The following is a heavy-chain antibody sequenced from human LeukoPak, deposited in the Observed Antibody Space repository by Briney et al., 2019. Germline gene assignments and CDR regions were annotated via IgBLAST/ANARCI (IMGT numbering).Heavy chain of an antibody. CDR1: GYTFTGCY. J-gene: IGHJ4*02. V-gene: IGHV1-2*02. D-gene: IGHD3-16*01. CDR2: INPNSGDT. CDR3: ATQRGSYLWGTDFDY. Sequence: ASVRVSCKASGYTFTGCYMHWVRQAPGQGLEWMGWINPNSGDTKYAQKFQGRVTMTRDTSISTAYMELSRLRSDDTAVYYCATQRGSYLWGTDFDYWGQGTLVTVSS.